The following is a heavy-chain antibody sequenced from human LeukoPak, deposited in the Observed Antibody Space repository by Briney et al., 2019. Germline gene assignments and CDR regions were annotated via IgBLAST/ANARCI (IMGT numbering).Heavy chain of an antibody. CDR1: GGTFSSYA. J-gene: IGHJ6*03. Sequence: VASVKVSCKASGGTFSSYAISWVRQAPGQGLEWMGGIIPIFGTANYAQKFQGRVTITADKSTSTAYMELSSLRSEDTAVYYCARYPASGNTPTTYYMDVWGKGTTVTVSS. CDR2: IIPIFGTA. V-gene: IGHV1-69*06. CDR3: ARYPASGNTPTTYYMDV. D-gene: IGHD1-26*01.